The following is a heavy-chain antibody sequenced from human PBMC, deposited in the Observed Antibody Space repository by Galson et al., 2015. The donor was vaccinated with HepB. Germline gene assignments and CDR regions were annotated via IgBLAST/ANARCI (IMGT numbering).Heavy chain of an antibody. D-gene: IGHD1-26*01. J-gene: IGHJ4*02. CDR1: GYTFTGYF. CDR2: INPDSGGA. CDR3: ARDTGSYGGLDY. Sequence: SVKVSCKASGYTFTGYFLHWVRQAPGQGLEWMGWINPDSGGANLAQKFQGRVTMSRDTSIRTVDMELSSLTSDDTAIYYCARDTGSYGGLDYWGQGTPASVSS. V-gene: IGHV1-2*02.